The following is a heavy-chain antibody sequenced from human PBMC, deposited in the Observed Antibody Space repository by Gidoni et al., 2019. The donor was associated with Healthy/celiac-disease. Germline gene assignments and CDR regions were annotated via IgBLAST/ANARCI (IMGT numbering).Heavy chain of an antibody. J-gene: IGHJ4*02. CDR2: SDWDDDK. Sequence: QVTLRESGPALVKPTHTLTLTCTFSGFSLSTSGMCVSWIRQPPGKAQEWRALSDWDDDKYYSTSLKTRLTISKDTSKNQVVRTMTNMDPVDTATYYCVQVYSGYDWRLYYFDYWGQGTLVTVSS. D-gene: IGHD5-12*01. CDR1: GFSLSTSGMC. V-gene: IGHV2-70*01. CDR3: VQVYSGYDWRLYYFDY.